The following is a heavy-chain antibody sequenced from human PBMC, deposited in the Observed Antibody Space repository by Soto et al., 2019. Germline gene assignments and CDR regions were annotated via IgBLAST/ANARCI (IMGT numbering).Heavy chain of an antibody. CDR3: ARGRGSYGSGSYSNERPLYFAY. D-gene: IGHD3-10*01. CDR1: GGSFSGYY. J-gene: IGHJ4*02. CDR2: INHSGST. Sequence: QVQLQQWGAGLLKPSETLSLTCAVYGGSFSGYYWSWIRQPPGKGLEWIGEINHSGSTNYNPSLNSRVTISVDTSKNQFSLKLSSVTAADTAVYYCARGRGSYGSGSYSNERPLYFAYWGQGTLVTVSS. V-gene: IGHV4-34*01.